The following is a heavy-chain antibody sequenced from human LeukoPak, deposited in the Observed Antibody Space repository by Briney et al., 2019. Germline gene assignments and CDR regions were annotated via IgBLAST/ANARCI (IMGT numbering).Heavy chain of an antibody. V-gene: IGHV3-30-3*01. Sequence: GGSLRLSYAASGFTFSSYAMHWVRQAPGKGLEWVAVISYDGSNKYYADSVKGRFTISRDNSKNTLYLQMNSLRAEDTAVYYCARATVTTPDYWGQGTLVTVSS. J-gene: IGHJ4*02. CDR1: GFTFSSYA. CDR2: ISYDGSNK. CDR3: ARATVTTPDY. D-gene: IGHD4-17*01.